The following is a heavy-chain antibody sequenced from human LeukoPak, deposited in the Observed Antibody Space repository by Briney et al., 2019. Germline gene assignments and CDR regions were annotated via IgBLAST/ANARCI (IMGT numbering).Heavy chain of an antibody. CDR3: AKDGARLRLGELGPNRPNWFDP. Sequence: GGSLRLSCAASGFTFSSYAMSWVRQAPGKGLEWVSAISGSGGSTYYADSVKGRFTISRDNSKNTLYLQMNSLRAEDTAVYYCAKDGARLRLGELGPNRPNWFDPWGQGTLVTVSS. V-gene: IGHV3-23*01. CDR2: ISGSGGST. D-gene: IGHD3-16*01. J-gene: IGHJ5*02. CDR1: GFTFSSYA.